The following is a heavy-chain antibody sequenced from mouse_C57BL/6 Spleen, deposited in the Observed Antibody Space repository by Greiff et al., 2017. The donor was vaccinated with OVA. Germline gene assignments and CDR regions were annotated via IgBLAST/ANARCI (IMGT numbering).Heavy chain of an antibody. CDR3: ARGAYDYDGDYAMDY. CDR1: GYTFTDYY. J-gene: IGHJ4*01. CDR2: INPNNGGT. V-gene: IGHV1-26*01. Sequence: EVKLQQSGPELVKPGASVKISCKASGYTFTDYYMNWVKQSHGKSLEWIGDINPNNGGTSYNQKFKGKATLTVDKSSSTAYMELRSLTSEDSAVYYCARGAYDYDGDYAMDYWGQGTSVTVSS. D-gene: IGHD2-4*01.